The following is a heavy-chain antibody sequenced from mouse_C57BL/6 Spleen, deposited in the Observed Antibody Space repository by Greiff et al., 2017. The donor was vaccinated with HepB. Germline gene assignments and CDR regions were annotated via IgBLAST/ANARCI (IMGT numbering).Heavy chain of an antibody. Sequence: EVHLVESGGGLVKPGGSLKLSCAASGFTFSSYAMSWVRQTPEKRLEWVATISDGGSYTYYPDNVKGRFTISRDNAKNNLYLQMSHLKSEDTAMYYCARDDREYYGSSWDYAMDYWGQGTSVTVSS. V-gene: IGHV5-4*01. CDR2: ISDGGSYT. J-gene: IGHJ4*01. CDR3: ARDDREYYGSSWDYAMDY. D-gene: IGHD1-1*01. CDR1: GFTFSSYA.